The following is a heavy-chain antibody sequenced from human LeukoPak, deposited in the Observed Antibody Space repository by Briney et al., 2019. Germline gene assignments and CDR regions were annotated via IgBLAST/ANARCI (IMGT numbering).Heavy chain of an antibody. V-gene: IGHV1-2*02. CDR1: GYPFNGYY. D-gene: IGHD5-24*01. CDR3: ARDLRGTDAFDI. Sequence: GASVKVSCKASGYPFNGYYMHWVSQAPGQGLGWMGWHSPNRGGTNYAQRFQSRVPMTRDTSISTAYMELSRLRSDDTDVYYCARDLRGTDAFDIWGQGKMVTVSS. CDR2: HSPNRGGT. J-gene: IGHJ3*02.